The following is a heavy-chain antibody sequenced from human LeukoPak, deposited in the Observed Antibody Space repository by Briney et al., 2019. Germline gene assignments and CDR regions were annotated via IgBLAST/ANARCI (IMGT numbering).Heavy chain of an antibody. J-gene: IGHJ3*02. CDR3: ARVNSSSWSDAFDI. V-gene: IGHV3-53*01. CDR1: GFTFSSYA. D-gene: IGHD6-13*01. CDR2: IYSGGST. Sequence: GGSLRLSCAASGFTFSSYAMSWVRQAPGKGLEWVSVIYSGGSTYYADSVKGRFTISRDNSKNTLYLQMNSLRAEDTAVYYCARVNSSSWSDAFDIWGQGTMVTVSS.